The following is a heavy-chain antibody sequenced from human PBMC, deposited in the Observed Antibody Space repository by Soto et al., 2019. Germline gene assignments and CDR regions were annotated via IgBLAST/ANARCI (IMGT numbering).Heavy chain of an antibody. V-gene: IGHV3-73*01. CDR2: IRSKANSYAT. CDR3: TRLPSIAAAVDY. J-gene: IGHJ4*02. D-gene: IGHD6-13*01. Sequence: GGSLRLSCASSGFTFRGSAMHWVRQASGKGLEWVGRIRSKANSYATAYAASVKGRFTISRDDSKNTAYLQMNSLKTEDTAVYYCTRLPSIAAAVDYWGQGTLVTVSS. CDR1: GFTFRGSA.